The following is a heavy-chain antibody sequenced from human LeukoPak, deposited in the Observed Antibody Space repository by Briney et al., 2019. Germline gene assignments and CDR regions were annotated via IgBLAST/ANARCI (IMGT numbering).Heavy chain of an antibody. V-gene: IGHV3-7*01. CDR2: IKEDGSDK. D-gene: IGHD5-24*01. CDR1: GFTFSNYW. CDR3: ARMGRDGYSFDY. J-gene: IGHJ4*02. Sequence: GGSLRLSCTASGFTFSNYWMRWVGQAPGLGLEWVANIKEDGSDKYYVESVKGRFTITRHNAKNSLYLKMINLRAEDTAVYFCARMGRDGYSFDYWGQGTLVTVSS.